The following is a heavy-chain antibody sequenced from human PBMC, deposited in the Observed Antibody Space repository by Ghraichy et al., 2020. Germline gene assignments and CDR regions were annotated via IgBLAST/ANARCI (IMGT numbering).Heavy chain of an antibody. D-gene: IGHD5-18*01. Sequence: SETLSLTCAVSGGSISSGGYSWSWIRQPPGKGLEWIGYIYHSGSTYYNPSLKSRVTISVDRSKNQFSLKLSSVTAADTAVYYCARVSLLWFYFDYWGQGTLVTVSS. CDR2: IYHSGST. J-gene: IGHJ4*02. CDR3: ARVSLLWFYFDY. CDR1: GGSISSGGYS. V-gene: IGHV4-30-2*01.